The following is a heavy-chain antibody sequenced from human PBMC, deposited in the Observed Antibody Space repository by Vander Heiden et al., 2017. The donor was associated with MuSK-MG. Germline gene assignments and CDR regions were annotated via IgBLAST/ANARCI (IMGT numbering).Heavy chain of an antibody. Sequence: QVQLQESGPGLVKPSETLSLTCTVSGSSISSGYYWGWIRQPPGKGLEWIGSVYHGGSTYYNPSFKSRVTIAVDTSKNQSPLKLSSVTAADTALYYCVGWFGVNPDAFDIWGQETMVTVSS. J-gene: IGHJ3*02. D-gene: IGHD3-10*01. CDR3: VGWFGVNPDAFDI. CDR2: VYHGGST. CDR1: GSSISSGYY. V-gene: IGHV4-38-2*02.